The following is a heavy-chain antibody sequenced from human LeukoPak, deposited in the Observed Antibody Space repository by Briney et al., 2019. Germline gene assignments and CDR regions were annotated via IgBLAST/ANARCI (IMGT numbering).Heavy chain of an antibody. Sequence: ASVKVSCKVSGYTLTELSMHWVRQAPGKGLEWMGGFDPEDGETIYAQKFQGRVTMTEDTSTDTAYMELSSLRSEDTAVYYCATSPYYYHSSGYYRVFDYWGQGTLVTVSS. V-gene: IGHV1-24*01. D-gene: IGHD3-22*01. CDR2: FDPEDGET. J-gene: IGHJ4*02. CDR3: ATSPYYYHSSGYYRVFDY. CDR1: GYTLTELS.